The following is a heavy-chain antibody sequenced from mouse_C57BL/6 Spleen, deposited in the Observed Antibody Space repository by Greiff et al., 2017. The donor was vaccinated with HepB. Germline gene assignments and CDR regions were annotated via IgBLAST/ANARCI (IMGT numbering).Heavy chain of an antibody. D-gene: IGHD2-4*01. CDR3: ARDKGYYDYDGAMDY. CDR1: GFTFSDYY. J-gene: IGHJ4*01. CDR2: INYDGSST. V-gene: IGHV5-16*01. Sequence: EVMLVESEGGLVQPGSSMKLSCTASGFTFSDYYMAWVRQVPEKGLEWVANINYDGSSTYYLDSLKSRFIISRDNAKNILYLQMSSLKSEDTATYYCARDKGYYDYDGAMDYWGQGTSVTVSS.